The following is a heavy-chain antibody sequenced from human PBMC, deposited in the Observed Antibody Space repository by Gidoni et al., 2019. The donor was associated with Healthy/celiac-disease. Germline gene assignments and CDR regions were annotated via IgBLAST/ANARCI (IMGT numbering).Heavy chain of an antibody. CDR1: GFTFSSYA. D-gene: IGHD2-21*02. V-gene: IGHV3-30-3*01. Sequence: QVQLVESGGGVVQPGWSLRLSCAASGFTFSSYARHWVRQAPGKGLEWVAVISYDGSNKYYADSVKGRFTISRDNSKNTLYLQMNSLRAEDTAVYYCARDARPCGGDCYSEYFQHWGQGTLVTVSS. CDR3: ARDARPCGGDCYSEYFQH. J-gene: IGHJ1*01. CDR2: ISYDGSNK.